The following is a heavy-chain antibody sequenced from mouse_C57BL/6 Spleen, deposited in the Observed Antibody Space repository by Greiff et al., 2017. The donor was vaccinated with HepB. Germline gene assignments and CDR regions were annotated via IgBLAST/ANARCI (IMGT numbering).Heavy chain of an antibody. CDR1: GYSITSGYD. Sequence: EVQGVESGPGMVKPSQSLSLTCTVTGYSITSGYDWHWIRHFPGNKLEWMGYISYSGSTNYNPSLKSRISITHDTSKNHFFLKLNSVTTEDTATYYCARGDYYDYDGAMDYWGQGTSVTVSS. V-gene: IGHV3-1*01. D-gene: IGHD2-4*01. CDR2: ISYSGST. J-gene: IGHJ4*01. CDR3: ARGDYYDYDGAMDY.